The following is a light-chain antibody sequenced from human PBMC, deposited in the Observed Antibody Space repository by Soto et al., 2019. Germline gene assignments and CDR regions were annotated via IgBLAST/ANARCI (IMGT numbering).Light chain of an antibody. V-gene: IGLV2-8*01. CDR2: EVT. J-gene: IGLJ1*01. Sequence: QSVLTQPPSASGSPGQSVTISCTGTSSDVGGYNYVYWYQQHPGKAPKLMIYEVTKRPSGVPDRFSGSKSGNTASLTVSGLQAEDEADYYSSSYADSNSYVFGTGTKVTVL. CDR3: SSYADSNSYV. CDR1: SSDVGGYNY.